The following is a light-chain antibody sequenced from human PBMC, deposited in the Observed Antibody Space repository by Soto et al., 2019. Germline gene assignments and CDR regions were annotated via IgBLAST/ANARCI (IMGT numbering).Light chain of an antibody. CDR2: EVS. Sequence: QSVLTQPASVSGSPGQSITISCTGTSSDVGGYNYVSWYQQHPGKAPKLMIYEVSNRPSGFSNRFSGSKSGNTASLTISGLQAEEEADYYCSSYTSSSNYVFGTGTKVTVL. CDR1: SSDVGGYNY. J-gene: IGLJ1*01. CDR3: SSYTSSSNYV. V-gene: IGLV2-14*01.